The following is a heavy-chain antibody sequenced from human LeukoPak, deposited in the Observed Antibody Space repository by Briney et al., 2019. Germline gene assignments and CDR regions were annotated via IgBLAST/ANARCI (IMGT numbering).Heavy chain of an antibody. CDR3: AKRNTMVRGGPCFDY. V-gene: IGHV3-23*01. D-gene: IGHD3-10*01. Sequence: GGSLRLSCAASGFSLSSYAMNWVRQAPGKGLEWVSIIFGNGDTTYYADSVKGWFTVSRDNSKDTLYLQMNDLRPDDTAIYYCAKRNTMVRGGPCFDYWGQGLLVTVSS. CDR1: GFSLSSYA. J-gene: IGHJ4*02. CDR2: IFGNGDTT.